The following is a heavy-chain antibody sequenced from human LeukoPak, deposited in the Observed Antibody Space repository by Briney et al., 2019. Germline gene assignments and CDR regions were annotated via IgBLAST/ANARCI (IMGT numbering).Heavy chain of an antibody. CDR1: GYIFTGYY. J-gene: IGHJ4*02. Sequence: ASVQVSRKASGYIFTGYYIHWVRQAPGQGLEWMGWIKPNTADTKYAQNFRGRVTMTWDTSTSTAYMELSRLTSDDTAVYHCAREGDGYNYFDYWGQGTLVTVSS. V-gene: IGHV1-2*02. CDR3: AREGDGYNYFDY. CDR2: IKPNTADT. D-gene: IGHD5-24*01.